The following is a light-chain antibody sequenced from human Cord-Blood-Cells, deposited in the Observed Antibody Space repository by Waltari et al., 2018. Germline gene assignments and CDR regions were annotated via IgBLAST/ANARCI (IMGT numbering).Light chain of an antibody. V-gene: IGLV2-23*02. CDR1: SSDVGSYNL. CDR3: CSYAGSSTV. J-gene: IGLJ2*01. Sequence: QSALTQPASVSGSPGQSITISCTGTSSDVGSYNLVSWSQQHPGKAPKLMIYEVSKRPSGVSNRFSGSKSGNTASLTISGLQAEDEADYYCCSYAGSSTVFGGGTKLTVL. CDR2: EVS.